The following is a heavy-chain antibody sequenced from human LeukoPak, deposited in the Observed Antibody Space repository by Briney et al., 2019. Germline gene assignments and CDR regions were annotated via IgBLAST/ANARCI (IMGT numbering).Heavy chain of an antibody. V-gene: IGHV5-51*01. CDR3: TSAAAGTGAYYYYTDV. J-gene: IGHJ6*03. Sequence: GESLKISCKGSGYSFTSYWIGWVRQMPGKGLEWMGIIYPGDSDTRYSPSFQGQVTISADKSISTAYLQWSSLKASDTAMYYCTSAAAGTGAYYYYTDVWGKGTTVTVSS. CDR2: IYPGDSDT. CDR1: GYSFTSYW. D-gene: IGHD6-13*01.